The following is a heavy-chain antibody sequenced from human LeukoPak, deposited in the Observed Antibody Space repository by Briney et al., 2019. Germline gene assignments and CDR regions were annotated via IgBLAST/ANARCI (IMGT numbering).Heavy chain of an antibody. Sequence: SETLSLTCTVSGGSISSYYWSWIRQPPGKGLEWIGYIYYSGSTNYNPSLKSRVTISVDTSKNQFSLKLSSVTAADTAVYYCARVRFWSGYLDYWGQGTLVTVSS. J-gene: IGHJ4*02. V-gene: IGHV4-59*01. CDR2: IYYSGST. D-gene: IGHD3-3*01. CDR1: GGSISSYY. CDR3: ARVRFWSGYLDY.